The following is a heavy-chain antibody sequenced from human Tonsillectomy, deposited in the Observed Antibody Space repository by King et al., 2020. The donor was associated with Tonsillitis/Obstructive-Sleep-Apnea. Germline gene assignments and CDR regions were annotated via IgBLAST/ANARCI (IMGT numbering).Heavy chain of an antibody. D-gene: IGHD2/OR15-2a*01. V-gene: IGHV3-48*03. CDR2: ISLSGETI. CDR1: GFTFNTYE. Sequence: VQLVESGGGLVQPGGSLRLSCAASGFTFNTYEMNWLRQAPGKGLEWVSYISLSGETIYYADSLKGRFTISRDNAKNSLYLLMNSLRVEDTALYYCATTSSKTEGQPADAFDIWGRGTMVTVSS. CDR3: ATTSSKTEGQPADAFDI. J-gene: IGHJ3*02.